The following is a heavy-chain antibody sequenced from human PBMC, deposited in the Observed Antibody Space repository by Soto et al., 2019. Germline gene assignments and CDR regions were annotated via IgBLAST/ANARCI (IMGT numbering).Heavy chain of an antibody. CDR2: ISGSGFKK. Sequence: PRGAPRLPRAVSRMGYNTYAIRRVCYSTVKLLEWISSISGSGFKKYYADSVKGRFTITRDNSKSTVYLELNNLSAEDTAVYHCAKNHGVELVPLATVDWLDPWGQGSVVTGSS. CDR1: RMGYNTYA. V-gene: IGHV3-23*01. CDR3: AKNHGVELVPLATVDWLDP. J-gene: IGHJ5*02. D-gene: IGHD4-17*01.